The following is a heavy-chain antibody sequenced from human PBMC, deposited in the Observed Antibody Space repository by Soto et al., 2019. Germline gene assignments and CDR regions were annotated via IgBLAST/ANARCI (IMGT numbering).Heavy chain of an antibody. J-gene: IGHJ4*02. CDR2: IIGNGDTA. Sequence: EVQLLETGGGLVQPGGSLRLSCAASGFTFTNFGMSWVRQAPGKGLEWLSAIIGNGDTAYYAASVKGRFPISRDNSKDTPYLQLNDLEAEDTAIYYCAKDYDYGDSLPFDYWGLGTLVAVSS. CDR3: AKDYDYGDSLPFDY. V-gene: IGHV3-23*01. CDR1: GFTFTNFG. D-gene: IGHD4-17*01.